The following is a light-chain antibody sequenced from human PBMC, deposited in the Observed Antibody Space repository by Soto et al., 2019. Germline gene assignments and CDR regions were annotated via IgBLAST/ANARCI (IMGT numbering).Light chain of an antibody. CDR1: QTVNNNH. CDR2: GAS. Sequence: IVLTQSPDTLSLSHGERAMLSCSASQTVNNNHLAWCQQKPGQAPRRLIYGASRRATGIPDRFSGSASGTDFTLTISRLEPEDFAVYFCQQYSDLPMTFGQGTRLEIK. J-gene: IGKJ5*01. V-gene: IGKV3-20*01. CDR3: QQYSDLPMT.